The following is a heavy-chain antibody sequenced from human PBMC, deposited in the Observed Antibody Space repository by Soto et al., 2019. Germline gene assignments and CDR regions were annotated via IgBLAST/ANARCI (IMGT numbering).Heavy chain of an antibody. Sequence: QVQLVQSGAEVKKPGASVKVSCKASGYTFTSYYMHWVRQAPGQGLEWMGIINPSGGSTSYAQKCKGRGATPRDTRTSTVYMKLGSLISEETAVHDCAGEGVVVAPEAPLDWGQGTMVTVSS. V-gene: IGHV1-46*01. CDR3: AGEGVVVAPEAPLD. CDR1: GYTFTSYY. J-gene: IGHJ4*02. D-gene: IGHD2-15*01. CDR2: INPSGGST.